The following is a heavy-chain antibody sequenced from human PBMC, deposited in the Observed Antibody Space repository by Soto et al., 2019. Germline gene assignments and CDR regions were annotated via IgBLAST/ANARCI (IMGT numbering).Heavy chain of an antibody. D-gene: IGHD2-21*01. CDR1: GDSISSGGYY. V-gene: IGHV4-31*03. J-gene: IGHJ6*02. Sequence: QVQLQESGPGLVKPSQTLSLTCTVSGDSISSGGYYWSWIRQHPGKGLEWIGYIYYSGSTFYNPSLKSRVTISVDMSKNQFSLKLSSVTAADTAVYYCAASCVGCGGFNYYGMDVWGQGTTVTVSS. CDR2: IYYSGST. CDR3: AASCVGCGGFNYYGMDV.